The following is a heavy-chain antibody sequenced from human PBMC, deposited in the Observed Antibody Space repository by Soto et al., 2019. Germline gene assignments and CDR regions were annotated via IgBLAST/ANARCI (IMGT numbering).Heavy chain of an antibody. V-gene: IGHV3-23*01. CDR2: ISGSGGST. CDR3: ARDNKGGNIVVVVAATFPSYNYYYGMDV. D-gene: IGHD2-15*01. J-gene: IGHJ6*02. CDR1: GFTFSSYA. Sequence: PGGSLRLSCAASGFTFSSYAMSWVRQAPGKGLEWVSAISGSGGSTYYADSVKGRFTISRDNSKNTLYLQMNSLRTEDTAVYYCARDNKGGNIVVVVAATFPSYNYYYGMDVWGQGTTVTVSS.